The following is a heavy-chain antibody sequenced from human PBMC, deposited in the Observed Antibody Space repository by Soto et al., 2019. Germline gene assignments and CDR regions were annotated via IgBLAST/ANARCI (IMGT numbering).Heavy chain of an antibody. CDR1: VGSISSYY. V-gene: IGHV4-59*01. CDR3: ARGERGRYVVYGQGYLDH. D-gene: IGHD1-1*01. CDR2: IYYSGST. J-gene: IGHJ4*02. Sequence: SETLSLTCTVSVGSISSYYWSWIRQPPGKGLEWIGYIYYSGSTNYNPSLKSRVTISVDTSKNQFSLKLSSVTAADTAVYYCARGERGRYVVYGQGYLDHWGQGTLVTV.